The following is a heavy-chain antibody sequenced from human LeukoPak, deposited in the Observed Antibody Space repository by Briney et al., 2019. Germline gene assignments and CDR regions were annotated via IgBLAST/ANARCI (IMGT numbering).Heavy chain of an antibody. D-gene: IGHD3-22*01. CDR3: AKGPQLGSGYHPDY. V-gene: IGHV3-23*01. CDR1: GFTFSSAA. CDR2: ITGSDDKT. Sequence: GGSLRLSCAASGFTFSSAAMTWVRQGPGQGLEWGSTITGSDDKTYSADSVKGRFTISRDYSRNTVHLQMNSLRAEDTAIYYCAKGPQLGSGYHPDYWGQGALVTVSS. J-gene: IGHJ4*02.